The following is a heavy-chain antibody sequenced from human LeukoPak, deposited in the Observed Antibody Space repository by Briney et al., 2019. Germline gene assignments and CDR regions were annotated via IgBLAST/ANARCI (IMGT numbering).Heavy chain of an antibody. J-gene: IGHJ5*02. V-gene: IGHV5-51*01. CDR2: IYPGDSDT. CDR3: ARRGYYDNWFDP. Sequence: GESLKISCKASGYSFINYWIGWVRQMPGKGLEWMGIIYPGDSDTRYSPSFQGQVTISADRSISTAYLQWSSLKASDTAMYYCARRGYYDNWFDPWGQGTLVTVSS. D-gene: IGHD3-22*01. CDR1: GYSFINYW.